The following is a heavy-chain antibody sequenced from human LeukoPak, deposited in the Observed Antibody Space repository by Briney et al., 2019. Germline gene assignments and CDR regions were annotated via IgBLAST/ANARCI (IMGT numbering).Heavy chain of an antibody. J-gene: IGHJ4*02. CDR2: INAYNGNT. D-gene: IGHD3-10*01. CDR3: ARDHGSGSYYTLKFDY. V-gene: IGHV1-18*01. Sequence: ASVKVSCKASGGTFSSYAISWVRQAPGQGLEWMGWINAYNGNTNYAQKLQGRVTMTTDTSTSTAYMELRSLRSDDTAVYYCARDHGSGSYYTLKFDYWGQGTLVTVSS. CDR1: GGTFSSYA.